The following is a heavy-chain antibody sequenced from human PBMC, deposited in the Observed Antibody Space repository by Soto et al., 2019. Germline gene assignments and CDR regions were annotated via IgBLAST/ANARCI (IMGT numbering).Heavy chain of an antibody. J-gene: IGHJ4*02. D-gene: IGHD3-10*01. CDR1: GGSISSGGYY. Sequence: PSETLSLTCTVSGGSISSGGYYWSWIRQHPGKGLEWIGYIYYSGSTYYNPFLKSRVTISVDTSKNQFSLELSSVTAADTAVYYCARDFGGYGKYDYWGQGTLVTVSS. CDR3: ARDFGGYGKYDY. V-gene: IGHV4-31*03. CDR2: IYYSGST.